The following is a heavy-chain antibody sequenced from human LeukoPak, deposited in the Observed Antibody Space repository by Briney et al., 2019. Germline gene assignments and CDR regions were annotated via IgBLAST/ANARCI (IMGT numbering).Heavy chain of an antibody. CDR3: ARYRCTSSSCQFDY. Sequence: SETLSLTCTVSGGSITNHYWSWIRQPAGKGLEWIGRISTTASTNYNPSLKNRVTMSVDTSKNQFSLKLISVTAADTAVYYCARYRCTSSSCQFDYWGQGTLVTVSS. J-gene: IGHJ4*02. CDR2: ISTTAST. D-gene: IGHD2-2*01. CDR1: GGSITNHY. V-gene: IGHV4-4*07.